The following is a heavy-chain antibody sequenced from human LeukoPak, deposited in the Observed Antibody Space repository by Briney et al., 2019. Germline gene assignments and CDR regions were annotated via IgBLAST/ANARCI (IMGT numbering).Heavy chain of an antibody. CDR3: ARDRTAAGDAYFDY. D-gene: IGHD6-13*01. CDR2: ISAYNGNT. V-gene: IGHV1-18*01. J-gene: IGHJ4*02. CDR1: GYTFTSYG. Sequence: ASVKVSCKASGYTFTSYGISWVRQAPGQGLEWIGWISAYNGNTNYAQKLQGRVTMTTDTSTSTAYMELRSLRSDDTAVYYCARDRTAAGDAYFDYWGQGTLVTVSS.